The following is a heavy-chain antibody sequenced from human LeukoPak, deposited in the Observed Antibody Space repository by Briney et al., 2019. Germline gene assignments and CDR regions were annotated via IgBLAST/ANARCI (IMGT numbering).Heavy chain of an antibody. V-gene: IGHV1-24*01. CDR2: FDPEDGET. CDR3: ATDRECSSTSCPFDY. D-gene: IGHD2-2*01. Sequence: ASVKVSCKVSGYTLTELSMHWVRQAPGKGLEWMGGFDPEDGETIYAQKFQGRVTMTEDTSTDTAYMELSSLRSEDTGVYYCATDRECSSTSCPFDYWGQGTLVTVSS. J-gene: IGHJ4*02. CDR1: GYTLTELS.